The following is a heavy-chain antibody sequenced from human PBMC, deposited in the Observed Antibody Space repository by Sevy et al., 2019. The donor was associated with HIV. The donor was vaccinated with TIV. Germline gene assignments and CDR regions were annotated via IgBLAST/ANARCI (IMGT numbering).Heavy chain of an antibody. V-gene: IGHV3-73*01. CDR1: GFTFSGSA. CDR3: AKDLAYESSGYHDY. D-gene: IGHD3-22*01. Sequence: GGSLRLSCAASGFTFSGSAMHWVRQASGKGLEWVGRIRSKANSYATAYAASVKGRFTISRDNSKSTLYLQMNSLRAEDTALYYCAKDLAYESSGYHDYWGQGTLVTVSS. CDR2: IRSKANSYAT. J-gene: IGHJ4*02.